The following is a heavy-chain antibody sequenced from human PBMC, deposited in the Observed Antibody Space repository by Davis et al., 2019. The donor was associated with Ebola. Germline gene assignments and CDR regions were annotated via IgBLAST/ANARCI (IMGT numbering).Heavy chain of an antibody. CDR3: ARIREYGGYNHFDY. V-gene: IGHV4-34*01. D-gene: IGHD5-12*01. Sequence: SETLSLTCAVYGGSFSGYYWSWIRQPPGKGLEWIGEINHSGSTNYNPSLKSRVTISVDTSKNQFSLRLNSVTAADTAIYYCARIREYGGYNHFDYWGQGILVTVSS. CDR1: GGSFSGYY. CDR2: INHSGST. J-gene: IGHJ4*02.